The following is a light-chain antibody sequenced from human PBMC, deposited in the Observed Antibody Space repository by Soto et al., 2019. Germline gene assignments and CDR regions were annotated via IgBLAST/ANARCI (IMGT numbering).Light chain of an antibody. CDR1: QSINSW. J-gene: IGKJ4*01. V-gene: IGKV1-5*03. CDR3: QQYNSYPLT. Sequence: DIQMTQSPSALSASVGDRVTITCRASQSINSWLAWYQQKSGKAPKLLIYKASSLESGVPSRFSGSGSGTEFTLIISSPQPDDFATYYCQQYNSYPLTFGGGTKVDI. CDR2: KAS.